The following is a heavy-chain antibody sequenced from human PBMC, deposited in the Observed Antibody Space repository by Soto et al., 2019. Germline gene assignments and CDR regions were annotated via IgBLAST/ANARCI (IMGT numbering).Heavy chain of an antibody. CDR1: EFTFSNYG. CDR3: ARDRGSGSHHGGYFAL. D-gene: IGHD3-10*01. J-gene: IGHJ2*01. Sequence: QVQLVESGGDVVQPGGSLRLSCAASEFTFSNYGFHWVRQAPGKGLEWVAMIWSDGNYEYYADSVKGRFTISRDNSKNTLYLQMNSLRAEDTAVYYCARDRGSGSHHGGYFALWGRGTLVTVSS. V-gene: IGHV3-33*01. CDR2: IWSDGNYE.